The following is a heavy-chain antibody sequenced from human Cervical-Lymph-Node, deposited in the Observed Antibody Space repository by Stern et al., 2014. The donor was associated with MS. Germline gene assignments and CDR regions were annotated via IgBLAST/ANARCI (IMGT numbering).Heavy chain of an antibody. D-gene: IGHD2-2*01. CDR3: ARYGSTSWTNYYYYGMDV. J-gene: IGHJ6*02. CDR1: GGSISSSSYY. CDR2: IYYSGST. V-gene: IGHV4-39*01. Sequence: QLQLQESGPGLVKPSETLSLTCTVSGGSISSSSYYWGWIRQPPGKGLEWIGSIYYSGSTYYNPSLKSRVTISVDTSKNQFSLKLSSVTAADTAVYYCARYGSTSWTNYYYYGMDVWGQGTTVTVSS.